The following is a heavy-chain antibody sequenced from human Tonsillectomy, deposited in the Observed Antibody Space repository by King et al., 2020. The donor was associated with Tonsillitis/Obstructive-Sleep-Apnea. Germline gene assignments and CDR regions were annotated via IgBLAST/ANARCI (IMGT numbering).Heavy chain of an antibody. CDR3: AKGGACSSTNCYSSSIDY. CDR1: GFIFSSYG. D-gene: IGHD2-2*01. Sequence: VQLVESGGGLVQPGGSLRLSCAASGFIFSSYGMSWVRQAPGKGLEWVSGIGGSGGSTYYADSVKGRFTISRDNSKNTLYLQMDSLRAEDTAVYYCAKGGACSSTNCYSSSIDYWGQGTLVTVSS. J-gene: IGHJ4*02. V-gene: IGHV3-23*04. CDR2: IGGSGGST.